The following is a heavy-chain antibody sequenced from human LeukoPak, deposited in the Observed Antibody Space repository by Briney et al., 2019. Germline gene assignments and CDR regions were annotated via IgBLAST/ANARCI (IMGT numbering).Heavy chain of an antibody. D-gene: IGHD5-12*01. CDR1: GGTFSSYA. CDR3: ATLTGYSGYDSGGINAY. Sequence: ASVKVSCKASGGTFSSYAISWVRQAPGRGLEWMGGIIPIFGTANYAQKFQGRVTITADESTSTAYMELSSLRSEDTAVYYCATLTGYSGYDSGGINAYWGQGTLVTVSS. J-gene: IGHJ4*02. CDR2: IIPIFGTA. V-gene: IGHV1-69*13.